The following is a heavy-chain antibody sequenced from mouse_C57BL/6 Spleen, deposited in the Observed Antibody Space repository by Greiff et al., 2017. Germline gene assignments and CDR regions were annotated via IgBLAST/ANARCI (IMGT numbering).Heavy chain of an antibody. CDR3: ARSGYYGSSWYFDV. Sequence: QVQLQQPGAELVRPGSSVKLSCKASGYTFTSYWMHWVKQRPGQGLEWIGWIYPRDGNTYYNEKFKGKATLTADKSSSTAYMELRSLTSEDSAVYFCARSGYYGSSWYFDVWGTGTTVTVSS. CDR2: IYPRDGNT. V-gene: IGHV1-81*01. CDR1: GYTFTSYW. J-gene: IGHJ1*03. D-gene: IGHD1-1*01.